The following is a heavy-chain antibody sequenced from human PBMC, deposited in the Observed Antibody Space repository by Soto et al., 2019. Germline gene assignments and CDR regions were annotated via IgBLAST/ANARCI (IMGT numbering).Heavy chain of an antibody. CDR1: GYSFTSYW. CDR3: ASFERYTSSSNYYGIDV. Sequence: GESLKISCKGSGYSFTSYWISWVRQMPGKGLEGMGRIDPSDSYTNYGPSFQGHVTISAAKSISTAYLQWRSLKESDTAMYYCASFERYTSSSNYYGIDVWGQGNTVTVS. CDR2: IDPSDSYT. D-gene: IGHD3-16*02. J-gene: IGHJ6*01. V-gene: IGHV5-10-1*01.